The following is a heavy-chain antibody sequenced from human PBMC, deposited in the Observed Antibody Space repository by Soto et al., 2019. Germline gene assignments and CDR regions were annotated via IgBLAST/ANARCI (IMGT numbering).Heavy chain of an antibody. CDR1: GFTFSSYW. CDR3: AGGPNLIYDSSGYYRYYYYGMDV. D-gene: IGHD3-22*01. Sequence: PGGSLRLSCAASGFTFSSYWMSWVRQAPGKGLEWVANIKQDGSEKYYVDSVKGRFTISRDNAKNSLYLQMNSLRAEDTAVYYCAGGPNLIYDSSGYYRYYYYGMDVWGQGPTVTVCS. CDR2: IKQDGSEK. V-gene: IGHV3-7*04. J-gene: IGHJ6*02.